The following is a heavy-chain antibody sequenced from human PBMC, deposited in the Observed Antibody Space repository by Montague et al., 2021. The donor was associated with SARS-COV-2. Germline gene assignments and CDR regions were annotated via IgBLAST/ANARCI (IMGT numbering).Heavy chain of an antibody. J-gene: IGHJ6*02. CDR2: IYYSGST. D-gene: IGHD2/OR15-2a*01. Sequence: SETLSLTCTVSGGSISSYYWSWIRQPSGKGLEWIGFIYYSGSTXXXPSXXXRVTISVDTSKKQLSLKLNSVTAADTAVYYCARAPIHPVPTSIGMDVWGQGTTVTVSS. CDR1: GGSISSYY. CDR3: ARAPIHPVPTSIGMDV. V-gene: IGHV4-59*01.